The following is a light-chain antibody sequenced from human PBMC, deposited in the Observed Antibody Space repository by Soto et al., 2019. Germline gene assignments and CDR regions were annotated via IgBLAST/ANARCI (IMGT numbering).Light chain of an antibody. V-gene: IGKV3D-20*02. CDR1: QSVSSSY. CDR3: HQRQYWPPIT. J-gene: IGKJ5*01. Sequence: EIVLTQSPGTLSLSPGERATLSCRAIQSVSSSYLAWYQQQPGQAPRLLIYGASSRATGIPARFSGSGSGTDFTLTISSLEPEDFAVYYCHQRQYWPPITFGQGTRLEIK. CDR2: GAS.